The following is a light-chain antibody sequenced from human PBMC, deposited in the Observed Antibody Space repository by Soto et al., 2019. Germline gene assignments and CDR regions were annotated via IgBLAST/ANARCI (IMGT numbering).Light chain of an antibody. CDR2: WAS. V-gene: IGKV4-1*01. J-gene: IGKJ4*01. Sequence: DIVMTQSPDSLAVSLGERATMTCKCSRSVLYKSNNENHLAWYQQKPGQPPQLIIYWASTRESGVPERFSGSGSGTDFTLTISSLEAEDVAFYWCQQYFDVPFTFGGGTKVDIK. CDR1: RSVLYKSNNENH. CDR3: QQYFDVPFT.